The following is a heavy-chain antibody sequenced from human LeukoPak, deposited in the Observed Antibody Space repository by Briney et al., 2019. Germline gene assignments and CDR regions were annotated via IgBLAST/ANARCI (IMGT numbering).Heavy chain of an antibody. Sequence: ASVKVSCKASGYTFTGYYMHWVRQAPGQGLEWMGWISGYNGNTYYAQKLQGRVTMTTETSTSTAYMELRSLRSDDTAIYYCARDLYYHGSGSYSDTFDIWGQGTMVTVSS. CDR3: ARDLYYHGSGSYSDTFDI. D-gene: IGHD3-10*01. J-gene: IGHJ3*02. V-gene: IGHV1-18*04. CDR1: GYTFTGYY. CDR2: ISGYNGNT.